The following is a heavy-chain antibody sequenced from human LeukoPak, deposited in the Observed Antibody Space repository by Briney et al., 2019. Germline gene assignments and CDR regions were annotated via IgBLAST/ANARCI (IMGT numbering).Heavy chain of an antibody. CDR2: IYYSGST. J-gene: IGHJ2*01. D-gene: IGHD2-15*01. CDR1: VGSIGSGGYY. Sequence: PSETLSLTCTVSVGSIGSGGYYWSWIRQHPGMGLGWVGYIYYSGSTSYHPSLKSRVTISVDTSKNQFSRKLSSVTAADAAVYYCARESYCSGGSCYRWYFDLWGRGTLVTVSS. V-gene: IGHV4-31*03. CDR3: ARESYCSGGSCYRWYFDL.